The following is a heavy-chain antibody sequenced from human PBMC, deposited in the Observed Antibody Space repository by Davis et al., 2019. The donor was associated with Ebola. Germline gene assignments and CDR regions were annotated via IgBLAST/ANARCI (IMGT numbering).Heavy chain of an antibody. D-gene: IGHD6-19*01. CDR2: ISDSGNT. CDR1: GGSIKSYY. J-gene: IGHJ6*02. CDR3: ASGGYAVAGFGLDV. Sequence: SETLSLTCTVSGGSIKSYYWSWIRQPPENGLEWIGYISDSGNTNYNPSLQSRVSISDDASKKQFSLKLTSVTAADTAVYYCASGGYAVAGFGLDVRGQGTTVTVSS. V-gene: IGHV4-59*12.